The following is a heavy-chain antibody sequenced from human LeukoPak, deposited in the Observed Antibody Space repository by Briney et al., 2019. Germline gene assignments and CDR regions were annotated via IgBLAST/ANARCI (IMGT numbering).Heavy chain of an antibody. V-gene: IGHV3-21*01. CDR1: GFTFSSYS. Sequence: GGSLRLSCAASGFTFSSYSMNWGRQAPGKGLEWVSSISSSSSYIFYADSVKGRFTISRDNAKNSLYLQMDSLRAEDTAVYYCAREGSGYDFDYWGQGTLVTVSS. CDR2: ISSSSSYI. D-gene: IGHD5-12*01. J-gene: IGHJ4*02. CDR3: AREGSGYDFDY.